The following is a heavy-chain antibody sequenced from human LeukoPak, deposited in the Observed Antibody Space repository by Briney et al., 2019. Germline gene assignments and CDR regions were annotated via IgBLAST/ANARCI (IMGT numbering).Heavy chain of an antibody. CDR3: ARNVLLWFGELSKESNWFDP. CDR2: ISIYSGNT. CDR1: GYTFTSHG. D-gene: IGHD3-10*01. V-gene: IGHV1-18*01. J-gene: IGHJ5*02. Sequence: ASVKVSCKASGYTFTSHGLSWARQAPGQGLEWMGWISIYSGNTNYAQKLQGRVTMTTDTSTSTAYMELRSLRSDDTAVYYCARNVLLWFGELSKESNWFDPWGQGTLVTVSS.